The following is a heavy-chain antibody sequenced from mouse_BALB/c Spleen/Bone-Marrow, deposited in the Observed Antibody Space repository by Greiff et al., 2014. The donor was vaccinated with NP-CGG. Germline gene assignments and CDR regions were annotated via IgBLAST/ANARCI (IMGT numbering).Heavy chain of an antibody. V-gene: IGHV1S137*01. CDR1: GYTFTDYA. Sequence: QVQLQQSGAELVRPGVSVKISRKGSGYTFTDYAMHWVKQSHAKSLEWIGVISTYYGDASYNQKFKGKATMTVDKSSSTAYMELARLTSEDSAIYYCAREGGNFPWFAYWGQGTLVTVSA. CDR2: ISTYYGDA. D-gene: IGHD2-1*01. CDR3: AREGGNFPWFAY. J-gene: IGHJ3*01.